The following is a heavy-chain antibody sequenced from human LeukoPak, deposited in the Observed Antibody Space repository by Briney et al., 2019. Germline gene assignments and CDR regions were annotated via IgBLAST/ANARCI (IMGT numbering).Heavy chain of an antibody. V-gene: IGHV4-34*01. CDR1: GGSFSCYY. J-gene: IGHJ4*02. Sequence: SETLSLTCAVYGGSFSCYYWSWIRQPPGKGLEWIGEINHSGSTNYNPSLKSRVTISVDTSKNQFSLKLSSVTDADTAVYYCARGTNDVWFGELSRGRFFDYWGQGTLVTVS. CDR3: ARGTNDVWFGELSRGRFFDY. CDR2: INHSGST. D-gene: IGHD3-10*01.